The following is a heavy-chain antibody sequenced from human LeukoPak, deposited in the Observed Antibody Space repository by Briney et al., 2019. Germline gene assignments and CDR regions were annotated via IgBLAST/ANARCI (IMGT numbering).Heavy chain of an antibody. Sequence: GGSLRLSCAASGFTFSSYGMHRVRQAPGKGLEWVAVISYDGSNKYYADSVKGRFTISRDNSKNTLYLQMNSLRAEDTAVYYCAAGRGYSYGYDLDYWGQGTLVTVSS. CDR3: AAGRGYSYGYDLDY. CDR2: ISYDGSNK. V-gene: IGHV3-30*03. J-gene: IGHJ4*02. CDR1: GFTFSSYG. D-gene: IGHD5-18*01.